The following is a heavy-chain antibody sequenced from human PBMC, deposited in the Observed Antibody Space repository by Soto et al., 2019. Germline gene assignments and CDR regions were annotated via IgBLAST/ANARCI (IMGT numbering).Heavy chain of an antibody. CDR2: IYFGGTT. V-gene: IGHV4-59*08. J-gene: IGHJ6*02. Sequence: SETLSLTCTVSGGSFSPNYWAWIRQPPGKGLEWVGYIYFGGTTSYNPSLKSRVTISLETSNSQFSLRLTSVTAADTAVYYCARQGRAAAGGSVFYGLDVWGQGTTVTVSS. CDR3: ARQGRAAAGGSVFYGLDV. D-gene: IGHD6-13*01. CDR1: GGSFSPNY.